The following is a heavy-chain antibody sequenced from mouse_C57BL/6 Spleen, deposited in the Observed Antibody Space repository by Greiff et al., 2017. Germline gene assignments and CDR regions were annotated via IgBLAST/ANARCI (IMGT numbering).Heavy chain of an antibody. J-gene: IGHJ4*01. V-gene: IGHV1-72*01. Sequence: QVHVKQPGAELVKPGASVKLSCKASGYTFTSYWMHWVKQRPGRGLEWLGRIYPNSGGTKYNEKFKSKATLTVDKPSSTAYMQLSSLTSEDSAGYCCERSAVGDYAMDDWGQGTSVTVAS. CDR3: ERSAVGDYAMDD. CDR1: GYTFTSYW. CDR2: IYPNSGGT. D-gene: IGHD1-1*01.